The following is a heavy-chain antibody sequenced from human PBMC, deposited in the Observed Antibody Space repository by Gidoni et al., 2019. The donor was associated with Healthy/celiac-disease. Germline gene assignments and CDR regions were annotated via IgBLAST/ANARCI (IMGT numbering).Heavy chain of an antibody. J-gene: IGHJ4*02. CDR3: ARVGFVSYYFDY. D-gene: IGHD3-10*01. Sequence: QVQLQQWGAGLLKPSETLSLTCAVYGGSFSGYYWSWIRQPPGKGLEWIGEINHSGSTNYNPSLKSRVTISVDTSKNQCSLKLSSVTAADTAVYYCARVGFVSYYFDYWGQGTLVTVSS. V-gene: IGHV4-34*01. CDR1: GGSFSGYY. CDR2: INHSGST.